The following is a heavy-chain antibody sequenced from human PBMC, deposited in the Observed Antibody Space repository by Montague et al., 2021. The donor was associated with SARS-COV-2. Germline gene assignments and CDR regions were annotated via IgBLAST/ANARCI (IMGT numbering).Heavy chain of an antibody. V-gene: IGHV4-34*01. CDR3: ARGHLSVSMIVVVFTSASYYFDY. CDR1: GASFGDDH. D-gene: IGHD3-22*01. Sequence: SETLSLTCAVYGASFGDDHWSWIRQPPGKGLEWIGDIKQSGRTNYNPSLKSLVTISVDTSKNQFSLKVTSVTAADTAVYFCARGHLSVSMIVVVFTSASYYFDYWGQGAQVTVSS. J-gene: IGHJ4*02. CDR2: IKQSGRT.